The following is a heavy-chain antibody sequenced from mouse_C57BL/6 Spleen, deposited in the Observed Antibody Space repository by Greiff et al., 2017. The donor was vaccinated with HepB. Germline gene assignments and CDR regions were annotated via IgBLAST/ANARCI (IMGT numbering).Heavy chain of an antibody. CDR2: INPSTGGT. V-gene: IGHV1-42*01. D-gene: IGHD2-12*01. J-gene: IGHJ2*01. Sequence: EVQLQQSGPELVKPGASVKISCKASGYSFTGYYMNWVKQSPEKSLEWIGEINPSTGGTTYNQKFKAKATLTVDKSSSTAYMQLKSLTSEDSAVYYCARYRRGYFDYWGQGTTLTVSS. CDR3: ARYRRGYFDY. CDR1: GYSFTGYY.